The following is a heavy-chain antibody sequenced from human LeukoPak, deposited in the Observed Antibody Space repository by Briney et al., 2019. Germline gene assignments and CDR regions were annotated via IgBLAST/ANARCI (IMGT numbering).Heavy chain of an antibody. CDR2: IYYSGST. D-gene: IGHD1-26*01. J-gene: IGHJ3*02. CDR1: GGSISSYY. Sequence: PSETLSLTCTVSGGSISSYYWSWIRQPPGKXXXXXXXIYYSGSTNYXXXLXXXXTISVDTSKNQXSLNLSSVTAADTAVYYCARNGGSSPWDAFDIWGQGTMVTVSS. V-gene: IGHV4-59*01. CDR3: ARNGGSSPWDAFDI.